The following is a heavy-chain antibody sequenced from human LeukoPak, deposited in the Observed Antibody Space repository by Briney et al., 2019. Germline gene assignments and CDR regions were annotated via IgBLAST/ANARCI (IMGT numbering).Heavy chain of an antibody. CDR2: INHSGST. CDR1: GGSFSGYY. J-gene: IGHJ4*02. V-gene: IGHV4-34*01. CDR3: ARGGYSDTSGYYGCYY. D-gene: IGHD3-22*01. Sequence: PSETLSLTCAVYGGSFSGYYWSWIRQPPGKGLEWIGEINHSGSTNYNPSLKSRVTISVDTSKNQFSLKLSSVTAADTAVYYCARGGYSDTSGYYGCYYWGQGALVTVSS.